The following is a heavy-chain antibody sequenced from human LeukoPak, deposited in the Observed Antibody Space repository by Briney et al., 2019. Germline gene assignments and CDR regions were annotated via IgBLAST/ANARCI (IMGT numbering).Heavy chain of an antibody. CDR1: GGSITPHY. CDR2: MYSSGNT. J-gene: IGHJ4*02. D-gene: IGHD3-10*01. Sequence: SETLSLTCTVSGGSITPHYWSWIRQPPGKGLEWIGCMYSSGNTDYNPSLKSRLAVSVDTSRNQFSLKLSSVTAADTAVYYCARVGVRYYYGSGSSIPFDYWGQGTLVTVSS. CDR3: ARVGVRYYYGSGSSIPFDY. V-gene: IGHV4-59*11.